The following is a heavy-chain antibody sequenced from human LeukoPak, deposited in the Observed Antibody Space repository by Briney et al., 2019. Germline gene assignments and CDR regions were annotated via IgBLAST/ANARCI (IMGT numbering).Heavy chain of an antibody. D-gene: IGHD6-13*01. Sequence: QTGGSLRLSCAASGFTFSSYAMSWVRRAPGKGLEWVSVIGGSSDSIYYADSVKGRFTISRDNSKSTLYLQMNSLRAEDTAVYYCAKRGAAVRYFDYWGQGTLVTVSS. CDR1: GFTFSSYA. V-gene: IGHV3-23*01. J-gene: IGHJ4*02. CDR3: AKRGAAVRYFDY. CDR2: IGGSSDSI.